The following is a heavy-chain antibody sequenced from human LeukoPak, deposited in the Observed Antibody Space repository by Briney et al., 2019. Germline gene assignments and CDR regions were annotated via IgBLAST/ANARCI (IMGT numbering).Heavy chain of an antibody. D-gene: IGHD2-2*01. V-gene: IGHV1-69*13. CDR1: GGTFSSYA. J-gene: IGHJ3*02. CDR2: IIPIFGTA. CDR3: ATPRGYCSSTSCSNDAFDI. Sequence: SVKVSCKASGGTFSSYAISWVRQAPGQGLEWMGGIIPIFGTANYAQKFQGRVTITADESTSTAYMELSSLRSEDTAVYYCATPRGYCSSTSCSNDAFDIWGQGTMVTVSS.